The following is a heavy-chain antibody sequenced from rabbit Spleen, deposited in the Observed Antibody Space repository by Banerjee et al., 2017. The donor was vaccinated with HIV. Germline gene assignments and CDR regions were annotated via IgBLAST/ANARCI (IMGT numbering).Heavy chain of an antibody. CDR1: GVSFSSTHY. Sequence: QSLEESGGDLVNPGASLTLTCIASGVSFSSTHYMCWVRQAPGKGLEWIACIEGGSSAFSYFASWSKGRFTISKTASTTVTLQMTSLTAADTATYFCARDSGSSFSSYGMDLWGPGPLVTFS. D-gene: IGHD8-1*01. J-gene: IGHJ6*01. CDR2: IEGGSSAFS. V-gene: IGHV1S40*01. CDR3: ARDSGSSFSSYGMDL.